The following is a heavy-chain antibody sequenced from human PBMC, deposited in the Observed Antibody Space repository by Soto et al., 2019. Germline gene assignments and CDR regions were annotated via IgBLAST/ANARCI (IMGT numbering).Heavy chain of an antibody. D-gene: IGHD3-22*01. J-gene: IGHJ3*02. CDR3: ARLGSTMIVVVTPVDI. CDR2: IYYGGRT. V-gene: IGHV4-39*01. CDR1: GGSISSSSYY. Sequence: SETLSLTCTVSGGSISSSSYYWGWIRQPPGKGLEWIGSIYYGGRTCYNPSLKSRVTISVDTCKNRLSLKLSSVTAADTAVYYCARLGSTMIVVVTPVDIWGEGIMVTVSS.